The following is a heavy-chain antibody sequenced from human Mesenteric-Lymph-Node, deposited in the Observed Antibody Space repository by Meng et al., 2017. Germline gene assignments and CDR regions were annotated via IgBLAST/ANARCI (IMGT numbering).Heavy chain of an antibody. Sequence: SVKVSCKASGGTFSSYAISWVRQAPGQGLEWMGGIIPIFGTANYAQKFQSRVTITADKSTSTAYMELSSLRSEDTAVYYCARPSSRESSSWYDPHPFDYWGQGTLVTVSS. CDR2: IIPIFGTA. J-gene: IGHJ4*02. V-gene: IGHV1-69*06. CDR1: GGTFSSYA. D-gene: IGHD6-13*01. CDR3: ARPSSRESSSWYDPHPFDY.